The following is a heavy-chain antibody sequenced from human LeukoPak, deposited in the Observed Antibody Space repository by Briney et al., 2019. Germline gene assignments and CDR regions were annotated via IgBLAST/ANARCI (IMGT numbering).Heavy chain of an antibody. CDR3: ARDRRDCSSTSCYVPLDY. D-gene: IGHD2-2*01. Sequence: GGSLRLSCAASGFTFSSYEMNWVRQAPGKGLEWVSYISSSGSTIYYADSVKGRFTISRDNAKNSLYLQMNSLRAEDTAVYYCARDRRDCSSTSCYVPLDYWGQGTLVTVSS. J-gene: IGHJ4*02. CDR1: GFTFSSYE. CDR2: ISSSGSTI. V-gene: IGHV3-48*03.